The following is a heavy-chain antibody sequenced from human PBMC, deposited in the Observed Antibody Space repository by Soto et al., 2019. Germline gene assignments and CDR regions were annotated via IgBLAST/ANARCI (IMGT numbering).Heavy chain of an antibody. CDR2: ISSSGTTI. CDR1: GFTFSRFE. J-gene: IGHJ4*02. CDR3: ARDPGYSNGWYERGLYY. D-gene: IGHD6-19*01. Sequence: EVQLVESGGGSVPPGGSLRLSCAASGFTFSRFEMNWVRQAPGKGLEWISYISSSGTTIEYAASVRGRFTVSRDNTNNSLFLQMNTLRAEDTAVYFCARDPGYSNGWYERGLYYWGQGTPVSVSS. V-gene: IGHV3-48*03.